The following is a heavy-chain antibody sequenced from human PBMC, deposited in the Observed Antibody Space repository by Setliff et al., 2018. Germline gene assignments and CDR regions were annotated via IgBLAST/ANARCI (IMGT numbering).Heavy chain of an antibody. Sequence: PSETLRLSCAASGSTFSSYAMNWVRQAPGKGLEWVSAISGSGGSTYYADSVKGRFTISRDNSKNTLYLQMNSLRAEDTAVYYCAKAPAPYAASLLNWFDPWGQGTLVTVSS. J-gene: IGHJ5*02. D-gene: IGHD2-2*01. CDR2: ISGSGGST. V-gene: IGHV3-23*01. CDR1: GSTFSSYA. CDR3: AKAPAPYAASLLNWFDP.